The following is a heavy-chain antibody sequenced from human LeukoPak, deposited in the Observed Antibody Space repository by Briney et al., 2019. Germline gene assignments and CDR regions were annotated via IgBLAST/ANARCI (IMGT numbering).Heavy chain of an antibody. CDR1: GFPFSDYG. J-gene: IGHJ4*02. Sequence: PGGSLRLSCAASGFPFSDYGMYWVRQAPGKGLEWIGSIYYTGSTYYNPSLKSQVTISLDTSKNQFSLKLSSVTAADTAVYYCARGAKHRYYYGSGTYYTYWGQGTLVPVSS. CDR3: ARGAKHRYYYGSGTYYTY. D-gene: IGHD3-10*01. CDR2: IYYTGST. V-gene: IGHV4-34*01.